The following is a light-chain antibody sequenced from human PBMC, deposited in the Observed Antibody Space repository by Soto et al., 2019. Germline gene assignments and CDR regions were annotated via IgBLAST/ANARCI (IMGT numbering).Light chain of an antibody. J-gene: IGLJ2*01. V-gene: IGLV1-44*01. CDR1: SSNSGSNA. CDR3: TVWDDSLNGRL. CDR2: RND. Sequence: HSELPQPPSSSSTPGQGVTWSSSVPSSNSGSNAVNWDRQFPGTAPKLLIYRNDQRPSGVPDRFSGSKSGTSASLAISGLQSEDEADYYCTVWDDSLNGRLFGGGTKVTVL.